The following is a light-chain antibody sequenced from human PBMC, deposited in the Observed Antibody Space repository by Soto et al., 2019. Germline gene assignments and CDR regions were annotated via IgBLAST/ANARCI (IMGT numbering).Light chain of an antibody. CDR2: GAS. CDR3: QQYGESPFT. CDR1: QSVYINS. Sequence: EVVLTQSPGTLSLSPGESATLSCRASQSVYINSLAWYQHKRGRDPRLLIYGASTRATAVPDRLTGSGSGTDFALTISSLESEDAAVYYCQQYGESPFTFGPGTNLDIK. J-gene: IGKJ2*01. V-gene: IGKV3-20*01.